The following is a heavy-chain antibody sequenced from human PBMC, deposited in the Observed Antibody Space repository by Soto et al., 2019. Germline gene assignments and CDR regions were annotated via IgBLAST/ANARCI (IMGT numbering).Heavy chain of an antibody. CDR3: ARDLRCCGLDV. J-gene: IGHJ6*02. Sequence: SETLSLTCNVSGASMRSYSWTWMRLSPGKGLEWIGDIFYSGSSNLNPSLRGRLSISIDTSKNKFSLMLKSVTAADTAVYYCARDLRCCGLDVWGQGTTVTVS. V-gene: IGHV4-59*01. CDR2: IFYSGSS. D-gene: IGHD3-9*01. CDR1: GASMRSYS.